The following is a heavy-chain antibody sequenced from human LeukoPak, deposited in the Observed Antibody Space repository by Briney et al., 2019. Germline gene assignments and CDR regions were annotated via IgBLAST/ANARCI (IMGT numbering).Heavy chain of an antibody. Sequence: GGSLRLSCEASGFTFSSYAMSWVRQAPGKGLEWVSTISGNGGRTYYADSGKGRFIISRDNSKNTLYLQMNSLRAEDTAVYYCAKTDSSDYSYYFDYWGQGTLVTVSS. CDR3: AKTDSSDYSYYFDY. CDR2: ISGNGGRT. J-gene: IGHJ4*02. V-gene: IGHV3-23*01. D-gene: IGHD3-22*01. CDR1: GFTFSSYA.